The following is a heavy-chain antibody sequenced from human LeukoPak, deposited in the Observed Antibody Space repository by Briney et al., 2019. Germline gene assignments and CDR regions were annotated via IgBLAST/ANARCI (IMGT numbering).Heavy chain of an antibody. CDR2: INHSGST. D-gene: IGHD3-3*01. CDR3: ARTNYDFWSGYYTDDFLDY. J-gene: IGHJ4*02. V-gene: IGHV4-34*01. CDR1: GGSFSGYH. Sequence: SETLSLACAVYGGSFSGYHWSWIRQPPGKGLEWIGEINHSGSTNYNPSLKSRVTISVDTSKNQFSLKLSSVTAADAAVYYCARTNYDFWSGYYTDDFLDYWGQGTLVTVS.